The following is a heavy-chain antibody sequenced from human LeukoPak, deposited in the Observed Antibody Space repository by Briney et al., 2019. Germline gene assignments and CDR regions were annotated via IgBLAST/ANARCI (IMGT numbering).Heavy chain of an antibody. CDR1: GFTFSRHS. J-gene: IGHJ4*02. Sequence: GGSLRLSCSASGFTFSRHSMNWVRQAPGKGLEYVSAISGNGESTYYADSVKDGFSISRDNSKNTLYLQMRSLRDEDTAVYYCVRNYYATSADYDYWGQGTLVTVSS. D-gene: IGHD3-22*01. CDR2: ISGNGEST. V-gene: IGHV3-64D*06. CDR3: VRNYYATSADYDY.